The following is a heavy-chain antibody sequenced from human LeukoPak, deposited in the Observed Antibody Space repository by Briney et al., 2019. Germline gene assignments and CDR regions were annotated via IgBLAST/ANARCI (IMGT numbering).Heavy chain of an antibody. CDR2: ISSSSSTI. D-gene: IGHD6-6*01. V-gene: IGHV3-48*04. CDR3: ARDQYSSLGYYMDV. CDR1: GFTFSSYS. J-gene: IGHJ6*03. Sequence: GGSLRLSCAASGFTFSSYSMNWVRQAPGKGLEWVSYISSSSSTIYYADSVKGRFTISRDNAKNSLYLQMNSLRAEDTAVYYCARDQYSSLGYYMDVWGKGTTVTVSS.